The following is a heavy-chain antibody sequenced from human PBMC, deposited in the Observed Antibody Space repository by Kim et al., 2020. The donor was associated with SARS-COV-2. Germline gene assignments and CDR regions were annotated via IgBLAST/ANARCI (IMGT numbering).Heavy chain of an antibody. CDR3: ARGLTGGYYYGMDV. V-gene: IGHV3-30-3*01. CDR1: GFTFSTYA. J-gene: IGHJ6*02. Sequence: GGSLRLSCADSGFTFSTYAMHWVRQAPGKGLEWVALISYDGSNKYYADSVKGRFTISRDNSKNTLYLQMNSLRAEDTAVYYCARGLTGGYYYGMDVWGQGTTVTVS. CDR2: ISYDGSNK. D-gene: IGHD3-16*01.